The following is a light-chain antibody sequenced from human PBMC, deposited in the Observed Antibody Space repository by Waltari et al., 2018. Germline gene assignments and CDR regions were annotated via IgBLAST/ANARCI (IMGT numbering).Light chain of an antibody. CDR1: QSISSH. CDR2: AAS. CDR3: QQTYNSPPWT. J-gene: IGKJ1*01. V-gene: IGKV1-39*01. Sequence: DIQMTQSPSSLSASVGDRVTITCRAGQSISSHLNWYQQKPGEAPKLLIFAASSLKSGVPSRFSGSGSGTDFTLTIRSLQPEDFATYYCQQTYNSPPWTFGQGTKVEIK.